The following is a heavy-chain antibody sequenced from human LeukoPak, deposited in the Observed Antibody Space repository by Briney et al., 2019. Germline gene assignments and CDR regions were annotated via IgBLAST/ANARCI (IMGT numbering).Heavy chain of an antibody. J-gene: IGHJ5*02. V-gene: IGHV3-64*01. CDR3: ARGPYGSGSYYFRGELT. CDR2: ISSNGGST. CDR1: GFTFSSYA. D-gene: IGHD3-10*01. Sequence: GGSLRLSCAASGFTFSSYAMHWVRQAPGKGLEYVSAISSNGGSTYYANSVKGRFTISRDNSKNALYLQMGSLRAEDMAVYYCARGPYGSGSYYFRGELTWGQGTLVTVSS.